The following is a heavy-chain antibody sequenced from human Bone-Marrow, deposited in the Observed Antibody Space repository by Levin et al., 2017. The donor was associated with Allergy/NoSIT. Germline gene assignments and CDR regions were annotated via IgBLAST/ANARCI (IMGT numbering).Heavy chain of an antibody. CDR2: IKPDGSET. CDR1: GFTFTSYW. D-gene: IGHD6-19*01. V-gene: IGHV3-7*02. J-gene: IGHJ4*02. CDR3: ATVAGTRGGY. Sequence: HAGGSLRLSCAASGFTFTSYWMSWVRQAPGKGLEWVANIKPDGSETYYVDSVKGRFTIARDNAKNSLYLQMDSLRAEDTAVYYCATVAGTRGGYWGQGTLVTVSS.